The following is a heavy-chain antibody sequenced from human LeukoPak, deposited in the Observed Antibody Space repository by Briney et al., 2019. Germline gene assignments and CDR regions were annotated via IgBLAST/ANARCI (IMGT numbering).Heavy chain of an antibody. CDR2: ISYDGSNK. D-gene: IGHD2-21*01. CDR3: ARPAADCGGDCYWAFDY. Sequence: GGPLRLSCAASGFTFSSYAMHWVRQAPGKGLEWVAVISYDGSNKYYADSVKGRFTISRDNSKNTLYLQMNSLRAEDTAVYYCARPAADCGGDCYWAFDYWGQGTLVTVSS. J-gene: IGHJ4*02. CDR1: GFTFSSYA. V-gene: IGHV3-30-3*01.